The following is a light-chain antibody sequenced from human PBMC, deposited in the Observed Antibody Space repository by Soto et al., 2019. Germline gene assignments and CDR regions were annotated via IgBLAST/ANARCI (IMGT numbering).Light chain of an antibody. CDR2: DAS. CDR1: QSVSSSY. J-gene: IGKJ1*01. V-gene: IGKV3D-15*01. Sequence: EIGMTQSAATLSVSPGERATLSCRASQSVSSSYLAWYQQKHGQAPRLLIYDASNRATGIPARFSGSGSGTVFTLTISSLQSDDFAVYYCQQYLDWPRTFGQGTKVDIK. CDR3: QQYLDWPRT.